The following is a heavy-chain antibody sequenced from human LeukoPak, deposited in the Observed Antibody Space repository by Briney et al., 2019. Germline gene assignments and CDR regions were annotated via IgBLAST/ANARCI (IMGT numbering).Heavy chain of an antibody. J-gene: IGHJ4*02. Sequence: GGSLRLYCAASGFTFSSYAMSWVRQAPGQGLEWVSAMSGSVNRSYYADSVKGRFTISRDNSKNTLYLQMNSLRAEDTAVYYCAKRIREIVVVPAAIPGYWGQGTLVTVSS. D-gene: IGHD2-2*01. CDR3: AKRIREIVVVPAAIPGY. V-gene: IGHV3-23*01. CDR1: GFTFSSYA. CDR2: MSGSVNRS.